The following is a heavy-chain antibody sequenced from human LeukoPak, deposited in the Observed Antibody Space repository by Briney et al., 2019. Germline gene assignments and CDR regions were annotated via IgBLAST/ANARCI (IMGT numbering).Heavy chain of an antibody. V-gene: IGHV4-39*07. CDR3: ARGYPPYDYVWGSYRYRGYFDY. J-gene: IGHJ4*02. D-gene: IGHD3-16*02. CDR1: SGSISTSNYY. Sequence: SETLSLTCTVSSGSISTSNYYWGWVRQPPGKGLEWIGEINRSGSTNYNPSLKSRVTISVDTSKNQFSLKLSSVTAADTAVYYCARGYPPYDYVWGSYRYRGYFDYWGQGTLVTVSS. CDR2: INRSGST.